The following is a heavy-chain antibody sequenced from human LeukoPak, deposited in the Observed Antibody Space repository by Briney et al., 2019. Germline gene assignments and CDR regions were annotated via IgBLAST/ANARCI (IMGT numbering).Heavy chain of an antibody. D-gene: IGHD6-19*01. CDR1: GFTFSSYS. CDR2: ISSSSSTT. CDR3: AKDEWQWLAIDH. Sequence: GGSLRLSCAASGFTFSSYSMIWVHQAPGKGLEWVSYISSSSSTTYYADSVKGRFTISRDNAKNSLYLHMNSLRDEDTAVYYCAKDEWQWLAIDHWGQGTLVTVSS. V-gene: IGHV3-48*02. J-gene: IGHJ4*02.